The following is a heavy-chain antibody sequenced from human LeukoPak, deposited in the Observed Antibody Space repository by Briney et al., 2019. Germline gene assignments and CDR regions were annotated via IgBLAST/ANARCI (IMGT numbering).Heavy chain of an antibody. D-gene: IGHD6-19*01. J-gene: IGHJ5*02. CDR3: ARVRGAVAGMEFDL. CDR1: GGSIRSYY. CDR2: IYYSGST. V-gene: IGHV4-59*01. Sequence: SETLSLTCTVSGGSIRSYYWSWIRQPPGKGLEWIGYIYYSGSTNYNPSLKSRVTISVDTSKNQFSLKLSSVTAADTAVYYCARVRGAVAGMEFDLWGQGTLVTVSS.